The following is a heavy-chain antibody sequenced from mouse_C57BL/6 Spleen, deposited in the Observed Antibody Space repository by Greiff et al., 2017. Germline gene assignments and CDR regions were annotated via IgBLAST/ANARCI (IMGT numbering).Heavy chain of an antibody. CDR1: GFTFSDYG. Sequence: EVQRVESGGGLVKPGGSLKLSCAASGFTFSDYGMHWVRQAPEKGLEWVAYISSGSCTSYYADTVKGRFTISRDNAKNTLFLQMTSLRSEDTAMYYGATFITTFSRWMDYWGQGTSVTVSS. J-gene: IGHJ4*01. D-gene: IGHD1-1*01. CDR3: ATFITTFSRWMDY. CDR2: ISSGSCTS. V-gene: IGHV5-17*01.